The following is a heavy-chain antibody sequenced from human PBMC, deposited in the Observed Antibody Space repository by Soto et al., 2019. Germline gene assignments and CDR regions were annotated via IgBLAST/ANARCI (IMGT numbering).Heavy chain of an antibody. J-gene: IGHJ4*02. V-gene: IGHV4-59*01. D-gene: IGHD3-22*01. Sequence: PSETLSLTCTVSGGSISSYYWSWIRQPPGKGLEWIGYIYYSGSTNYNPSLKSRVTISVDTSKNQFSLKLSSVTAADTAVYYCARADSSGSQAFTLGHWGQGTLVTVS. CDR2: IYYSGST. CDR1: GGSISSYY. CDR3: ARADSSGSQAFTLGH.